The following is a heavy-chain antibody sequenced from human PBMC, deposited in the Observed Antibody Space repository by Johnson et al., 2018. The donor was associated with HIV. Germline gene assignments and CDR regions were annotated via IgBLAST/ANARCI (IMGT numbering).Heavy chain of an antibody. D-gene: IGHD2/OR15-2a*01. CDR1: GFTFSNYA. Sequence: QVQLMESGGGVVQPGRSLRLSCAASGFTFSNYAMHWVRQAPGKGLEWVAVISYDGSNEYSGDSVKGRFTISRDNSKNTLYLQMNSLRAEDTAVYYCARVLITVIIPDAFDIWGQGTKVTVSS. V-gene: IGHV3-30*04. J-gene: IGHJ3*02. CDR3: ARVLITVIIPDAFDI. CDR2: ISYDGSNE.